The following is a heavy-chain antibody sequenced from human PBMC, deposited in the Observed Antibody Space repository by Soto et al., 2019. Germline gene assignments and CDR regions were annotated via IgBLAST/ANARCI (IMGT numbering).Heavy chain of an antibody. CDR3: ARDGKDQGFDY. D-gene: IGHD1-26*01. V-gene: IGHV3-30-3*01. J-gene: IGHJ4*02. CDR1: GFTFSSYA. Sequence: ESGGGVVQPGRSLRLSCAASGFTFSSYAMHWVRQAPGKGLEWVAVISYDGSNKYYADSVKGRFTISRDNSKNTLYLQMNSLRAEDTAVYYCARDGKDQGFDYWGQGTLVTVSS. CDR2: ISYDGSNK.